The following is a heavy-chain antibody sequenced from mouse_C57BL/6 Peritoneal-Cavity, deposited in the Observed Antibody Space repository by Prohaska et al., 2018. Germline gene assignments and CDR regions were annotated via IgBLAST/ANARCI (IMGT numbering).Heavy chain of an antibody. J-gene: IGHJ1*03. V-gene: IGHV1-66*01. CDR2: IYPGSGNT. Sequence: QVQLQQSGPELVKPGASVKISCKASGYSFTSYYIHWVKLRPGQGLEWIGWIYPGSGNTKYNEKFKGKATLTADTSSSTAYMQLSSLTSEDSAVYYCARAGGIWYFDVWGTGTTVTVSS. CDR1: GYSFTSYY. D-gene: IGHD1-1*02. CDR3: ARAGGIWYFDV.